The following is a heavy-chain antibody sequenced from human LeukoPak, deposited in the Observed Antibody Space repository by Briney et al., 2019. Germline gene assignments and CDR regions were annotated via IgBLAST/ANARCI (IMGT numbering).Heavy chain of an antibody. Sequence: GSSVKVSCKASGGTFSSYAINWVRQATGQGLEWMGWMNPNSGNTGYAQKFQGRVTMTRNTSISTAYMELSSLRSEDTAVYYCATQEIKYYYGSGSYYGGYWGQGTLVTVSS. J-gene: IGHJ4*02. CDR3: ATQEIKYYYGSGSYYGGY. CDR1: GGTFSSYA. D-gene: IGHD3-10*01. V-gene: IGHV1-8*02. CDR2: MNPNSGNT.